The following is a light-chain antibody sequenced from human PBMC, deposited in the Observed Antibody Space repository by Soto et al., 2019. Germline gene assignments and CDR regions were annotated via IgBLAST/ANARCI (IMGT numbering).Light chain of an antibody. J-gene: IGKJ1*01. CDR1: QSISSN. CDR3: QQFDNWPRT. V-gene: IGKV3-15*01. Sequence: EIVMTQSPATLSVSPGERATLSCRASQSISSNLAWYQQKPGQAPRLLIYGASTRAAGSPARFSGSGSGTEFTLTISSLRSEDFAVYYCQQFDNWPRTFVQGTKVDIK. CDR2: GAS.